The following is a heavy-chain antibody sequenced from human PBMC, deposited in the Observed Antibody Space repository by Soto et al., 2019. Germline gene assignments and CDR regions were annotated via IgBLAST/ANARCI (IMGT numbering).Heavy chain of an antibody. CDR1: GGTFSSYA. V-gene: IGHV1-69*12. J-gene: IGHJ6*02. CDR2: IIPIFGTA. Sequence: QVQLVQSGAEVKKPGSSVKVSCKASGGTFSSYAISWVRQAPGQGLEWMGGIIPIFGTADYAQKFQGRVTMTADDFTSTANMELSSLRSEDTAVYYCARHLGGNHYYYGMDVWGQGTTVTVSS. CDR3: ARHLGGNHYYYGMDV. D-gene: IGHD3-16*01.